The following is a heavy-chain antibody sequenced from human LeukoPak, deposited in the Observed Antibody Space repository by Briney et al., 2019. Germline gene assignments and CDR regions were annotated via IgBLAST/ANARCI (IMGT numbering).Heavy chain of an antibody. CDR2: ICGGGSK. CDR3: ARDPYSGNYGNYYYYYMDV. J-gene: IGHJ6*03. Sequence: VGSLRLSCAASRFTARTNYMSWVGEAPGKGLEWVSVICGGGSKYYADSVKGRFTISRDNAKNSLYLQMNSLRPEDTAVYYCARDPYSGNYGNYYYYYMDVWGKGTTVTISS. V-gene: IGHV3-53*01. CDR1: RFTARTNY. D-gene: IGHD1-26*01.